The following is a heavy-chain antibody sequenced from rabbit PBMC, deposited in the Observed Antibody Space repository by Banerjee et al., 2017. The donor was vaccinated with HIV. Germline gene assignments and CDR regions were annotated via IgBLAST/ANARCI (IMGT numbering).Heavy chain of an antibody. D-gene: IGHD8-1*01. CDR3: ARGPGSSTAL. CDR2: ITYVGRA. CDR1: GFTLSSYW. Sequence: QEQLVESGGGLVQPEGSLTLTCKASGFTLSSYWMWWVRQAPGKGLEWIGYITYVGRAYYANWVKGRFTVSKVSSTTVTLQMTSLTAADTATYFCARGPGSSTALWGPGTLVTVS. J-gene: IGHJ6*01. V-gene: IGHV1S45*01.